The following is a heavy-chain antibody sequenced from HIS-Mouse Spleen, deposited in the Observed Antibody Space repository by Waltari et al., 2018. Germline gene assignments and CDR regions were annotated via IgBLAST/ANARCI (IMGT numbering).Heavy chain of an antibody. D-gene: IGHD7-27*01. CDR1: GGSISSSSYY. Sequence: QLQLQESGPGLVKPSETLSLTCTVSGGSISSSSYYWGWIRQPPGKGLEWIGSIYYSGSTYYSPSLKSRVTLSVYTSKNQFSLKLSSVTAADTAVYYCARHHKARWGTDYWGQGTLVTVSS. CDR2: IYYSGST. V-gene: IGHV4-39*01. CDR3: ARHHKARWGTDY. J-gene: IGHJ4*02.